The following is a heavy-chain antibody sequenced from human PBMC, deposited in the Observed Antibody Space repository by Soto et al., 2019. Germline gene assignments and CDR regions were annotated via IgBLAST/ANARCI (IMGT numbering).Heavy chain of an antibody. V-gene: IGHV3-30-3*01. D-gene: IGHD3-3*01. Sequence: PGGSLRLSCAASGFTFSSYAMHWVRQAPGKGLEWVAVISYDGSNKYYADSVKGRFTISGDNSKNTLYLQMNSLRAEDTAVYYCASHYDMWSGYLSPVDYWGQGTLVTVSS. J-gene: IGHJ4*02. CDR2: ISYDGSNK. CDR1: GFTFSSYA. CDR3: ASHYDMWSGYLSPVDY.